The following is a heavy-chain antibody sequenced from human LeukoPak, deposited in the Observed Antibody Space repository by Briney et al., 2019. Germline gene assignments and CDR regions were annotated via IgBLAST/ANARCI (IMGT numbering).Heavy chain of an antibody. CDR3: ARHGARQVLDY. CDR2: IKQDGGEK. CDR1: GFTLSSYW. J-gene: IGHJ4*02. D-gene: IGHD4-17*01. Sequence: GGSLRLSCTASGFTLSSYWMSWVRQAPGKGLEWVANIKQDGGEKYYVDSVKGRFTISRDNAKNSLYLQMNSLRAEDTAVYYCARHGARQVLDYWGQGTLVTVSS. V-gene: IGHV3-7*01.